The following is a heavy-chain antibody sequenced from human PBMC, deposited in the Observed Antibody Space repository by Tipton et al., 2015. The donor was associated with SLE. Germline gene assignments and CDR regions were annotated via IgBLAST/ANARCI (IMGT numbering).Heavy chain of an antibody. CDR3: AREAPPYCSSTSCHDAFDI. J-gene: IGHJ3*02. D-gene: IGHD2-2*01. V-gene: IGHV1-8*03. CDR2: MNPNSGNT. Sequence: QVQLVQSGAEVKKPGASVKVSCKASGYTFTSYDINWVRQATGQGLEWMGWMNPNSGNTGYAQKFQGRVTITRNTSISTAYMELSSLRSEDTAVYYCAREAPPYCSSTSCHDAFDIWGQGTMVTVSS. CDR1: GYTFTSYD.